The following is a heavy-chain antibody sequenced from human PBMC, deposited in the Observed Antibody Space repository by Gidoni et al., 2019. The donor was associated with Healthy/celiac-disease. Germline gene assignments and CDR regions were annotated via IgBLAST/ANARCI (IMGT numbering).Heavy chain of an antibody. CDR2: ISGSGCST. Sequence: EEQLLESGGALVQPGGSRRHAWAASGVTISRYAMSWVRQAPGHGLGWVSAISGSGCSTYSADSVKGRFTISIDNSNHTLYLQMNSLRAEDSAVYYCAKDLGADPCYFDYWGQGTLVTVSS. V-gene: IGHV3-23*01. CDR1: GVTISRYA. CDR3: AKDLGADPCYFDY. J-gene: IGHJ4*02. D-gene: IGHD3-10*01.